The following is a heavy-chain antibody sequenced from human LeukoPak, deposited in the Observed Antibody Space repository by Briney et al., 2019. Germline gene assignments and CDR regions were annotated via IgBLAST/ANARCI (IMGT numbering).Heavy chain of an antibody. CDR1: GFTFSSYA. D-gene: IGHD6-13*01. V-gene: IGHV3-30-3*01. Sequence: GGSLRLSCAASGFTFSSYAMHWVRQAPGKGLEWVAVISYDGSNKYYADSVKGRFTISRDNSKNTLYLQMNSLRAEDTAVYYCAKALEAPQQLERDIVDALDIWGQGTMVTVSS. J-gene: IGHJ3*02. CDR2: ISYDGSNK. CDR3: AKALEAPQQLERDIVDALDI.